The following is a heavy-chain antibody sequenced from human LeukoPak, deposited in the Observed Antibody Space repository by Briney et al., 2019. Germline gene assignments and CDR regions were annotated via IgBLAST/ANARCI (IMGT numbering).Heavy chain of an antibody. J-gene: IGHJ4*02. CDR1: GFTFSSYD. CDR2: IGTAADT. D-gene: IGHD1-7*01. V-gene: IGHV3-13*01. Sequence: GGSLRLSCAASGFTFSSYDMHWVRQAPGRGLEWVSSIGTAADTYSPGSVKGRFTFSREDAKNSLYLQMNSLRAGDTAVYYCARGPIVGITETKGYFDYWGQGILVTVSS. CDR3: ARGPIVGITETKGYFDY.